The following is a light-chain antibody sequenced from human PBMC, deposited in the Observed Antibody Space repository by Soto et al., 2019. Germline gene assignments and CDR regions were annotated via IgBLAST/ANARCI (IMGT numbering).Light chain of an antibody. CDR3: QQYGSSLLA. CDR2: GAS. J-gene: IGKJ3*01. CDR1: QRVSSSY. Sequence: EIVLTQSPGTLSLSPGERATLSCRASQRVSSSYLAWYQQKPGQAPRLLIYGASSRATGIPDRFSGSGSGTDFTLTISRLEPEDFAVYSCQQYGSSLLAFGPGTKVDIK. V-gene: IGKV3-20*01.